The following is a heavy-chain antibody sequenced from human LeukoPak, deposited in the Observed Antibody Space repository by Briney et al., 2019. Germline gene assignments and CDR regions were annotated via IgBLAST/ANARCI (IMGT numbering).Heavy chain of an antibody. V-gene: IGHV4-34*01. CDR3: ASRGYSYGDFDY. D-gene: IGHD5-18*01. J-gene: IGHJ4*02. Sequence: PSETLSLTCAVYGGSFSGYYWSWIRQPPGKGLEWIGEINHSGSTNYNPSLKSRVTISVDTSKNQFSLKLSSVTAADTAVYYCASRGYSYGDFDYWGQGTLVTVSS. CDR1: GGSFSGYY. CDR2: INHSGST.